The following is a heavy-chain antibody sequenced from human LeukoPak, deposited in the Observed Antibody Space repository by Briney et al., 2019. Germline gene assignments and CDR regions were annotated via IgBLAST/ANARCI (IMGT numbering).Heavy chain of an antibody. J-gene: IGHJ3*02. D-gene: IGHD5-18*01. Sequence: ASVKVSCKASGYTFTGHYMHWVRQAPGQGLEWMGWINPNSGGTNYAQKFQGRVTMTRDTSISTAYMELSRLRSDDTAVYYCARDAETAMVTFGCGAFDIWGQGTTVTVSS. V-gene: IGHV1-2*02. CDR1: GYTFTGHY. CDR3: ARDAETAMVTFGCGAFDI. CDR2: INPNSGGT.